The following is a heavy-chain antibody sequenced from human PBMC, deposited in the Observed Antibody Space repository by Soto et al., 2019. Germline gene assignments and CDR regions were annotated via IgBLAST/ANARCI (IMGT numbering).Heavy chain of an antibody. V-gene: IGHV3-30-3*01. CDR3: ARGPYYDSSGYYYVFDY. D-gene: IGHD3-22*01. J-gene: IGHJ4*02. CDR2: ISYDGSNK. Sequence: GGSLRLSCAASGFTFSSYAMHWVRQAPGKGLEWVAVISYDGSNKYYADSVKGRFTISRDNSKNTLYLQMNSLRAEDTAVYYCARGPYYDSSGYYYVFDYWGQGTLVTVSS. CDR1: GFTFSSYA.